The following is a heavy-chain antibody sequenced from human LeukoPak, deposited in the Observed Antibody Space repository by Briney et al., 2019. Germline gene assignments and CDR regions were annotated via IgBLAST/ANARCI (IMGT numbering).Heavy chain of an antibody. Sequence: GGSLRLSCAASGFTFSSHAMSWVRQAPGKGLEWVSAITASGGSTYYADSVKGRFTISRDNSKNTLYLEMNSLRAEDTAVYYCAKCGVLGSNWFFYFDYWGQGTLVTVSS. CDR2: ITASGGST. J-gene: IGHJ4*02. CDR3: AKCGVLGSNWFFYFDY. V-gene: IGHV3-23*01. CDR1: GFTFSSHA. D-gene: IGHD6-13*01.